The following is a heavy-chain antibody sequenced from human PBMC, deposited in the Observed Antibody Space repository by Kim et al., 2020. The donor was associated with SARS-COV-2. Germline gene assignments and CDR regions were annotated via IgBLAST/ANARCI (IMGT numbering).Heavy chain of an antibody. Sequence: SVKVSCKASGGTFSSYAISWVRQAPGQGLEWMGGIIPIFGTANYAQKFQGRVTITADESTSTAYMELSSLRSEDTAVYYCAREFPGSDYYYYGMDVWGQGTTVTVSS. J-gene: IGHJ6*02. CDR2: IIPIFGTA. CDR1: GGTFSSYA. CDR3: AREFPGSDYYYYGMDV. V-gene: IGHV1-69*13.